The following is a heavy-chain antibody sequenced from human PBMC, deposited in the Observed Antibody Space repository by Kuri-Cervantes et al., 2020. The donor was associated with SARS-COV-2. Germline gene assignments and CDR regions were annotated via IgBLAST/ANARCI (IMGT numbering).Heavy chain of an antibody. Sequence: SLKVSCKASGDTFSTYTISWVRQAPGQGPEWMGRIIPTLGVPHYAQKFQGRVTITADKSTSTAYMELSSLRSEDTAVYYCARYCSGGSCYSTSAFDIWGQGTMVTVSS. D-gene: IGHD2-15*01. CDR1: GDTFSTYT. CDR3: ARYCSGGSCYSTSAFDI. CDR2: IIPTLGVP. V-gene: IGHV1-69*02. J-gene: IGHJ3*02.